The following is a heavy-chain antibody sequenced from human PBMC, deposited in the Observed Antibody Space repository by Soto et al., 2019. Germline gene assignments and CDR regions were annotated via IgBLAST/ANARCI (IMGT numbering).Heavy chain of an antibody. J-gene: IGHJ6*02. V-gene: IGHV4-34*01. CDR1: GGSISGYY. D-gene: IGHD3-10*01. Sequence: SETLSLTCAVYGGSISGYYWSWIRQPPGKGLEWIGEINHSGSTNYNPSLKSRVTISVDTSKNQFSLKLSSVTAADTAVYYCARGWVRWFGELQKYGMDVWGQGTTVTVSS. CDR3: ARGWVRWFGELQKYGMDV. CDR2: INHSGST.